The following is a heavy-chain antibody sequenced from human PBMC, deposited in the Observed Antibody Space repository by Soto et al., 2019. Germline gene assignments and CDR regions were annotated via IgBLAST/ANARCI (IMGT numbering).Heavy chain of an antibody. J-gene: IGHJ6*02. CDR1: GFTFSSYG. CDR3: ARDSRLRLYGMDV. D-gene: IGHD5-12*01. CDR2: IWYDGSNK. V-gene: IGHV3-33*01. Sequence: ESGGGVVQPGRSLRLSCAASGFTFSSYGMHWVRQAPGKGLEWVAVIWYDGSNKYYADSVKGRFTISRDNSKNTLYLQMNSLRAEDTAVYYCARDSRLRLYGMDVWGQGTTVTVSS.